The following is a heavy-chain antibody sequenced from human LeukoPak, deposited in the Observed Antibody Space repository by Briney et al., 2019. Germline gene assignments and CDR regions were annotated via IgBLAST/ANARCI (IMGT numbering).Heavy chain of an antibody. Sequence: GASVKVSCKASGYTFTSYGISWVRQAPGQGLEWMGWISAYNGNTNYAQKLQGRVTMTTDTSTSTAYMELRSLRSDDTAVYYCARDGRGYYFGSGSSYGYYFDTGGQEPLVTVS. J-gene: IGHJ4*01. CDR2: ISAYNGNT. D-gene: IGHD3-10*01. CDR3: ARDGRGYYFGSGSSYGYYFDT. V-gene: IGHV1-18*01. CDR1: GYTFTSYG.